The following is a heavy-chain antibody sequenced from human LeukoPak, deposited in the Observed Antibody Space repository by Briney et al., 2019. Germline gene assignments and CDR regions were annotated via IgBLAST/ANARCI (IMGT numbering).Heavy chain of an antibody. CDR3: AAGGSWGGFDY. V-gene: IGHV4-59*08. CDR2: IYYSGST. J-gene: IGHJ4*02. CDR1: GGSISSYY. Sequence: SETLSLTCTVSGGSISSYYWSWIRQPPGKGLEWIGYIYYSGSTDYNPSLKSRVTISVDPSKNQFSLKLSSVTAADTAVYYCAAGGSWGGFDYWGQGTLVTVSP. D-gene: IGHD1-26*01.